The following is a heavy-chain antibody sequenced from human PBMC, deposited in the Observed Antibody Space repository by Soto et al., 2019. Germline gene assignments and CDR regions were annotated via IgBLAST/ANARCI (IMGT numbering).Heavy chain of an antibody. V-gene: IGHV1-69*13. Sequence: ASVKVSCKASGGTFSSYAISWVRQAPGQGLEWMGGIIPIFGTANYAQKFQGRVTITADESTSTAYMEPSSLRSEDTAVYYCARDRYERGYYYYYGMDVWGQGTTVTVSS. D-gene: IGHD1-20*01. J-gene: IGHJ6*02. CDR3: ARDRYERGYYYYYGMDV. CDR2: IIPIFGTA. CDR1: GGTFSSYA.